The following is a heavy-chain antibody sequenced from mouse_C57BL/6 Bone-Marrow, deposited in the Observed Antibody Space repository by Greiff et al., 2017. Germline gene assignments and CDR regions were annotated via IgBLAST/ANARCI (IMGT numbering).Heavy chain of an antibody. CDR3: AREGSHSDAMDY. CDR1: GYTFTSYW. J-gene: IGHJ4*01. Sequence: QVQLQQPGAELVKPGASVKMSCKASGYTFTSYWITWVKQRPGQGLEWIGDIYPGSGSTNYNEKFKSKATLPVDTSSSTAYMQLSSLTSEDSAVYYWAREGSHSDAMDYWGQGTSVTVSS. CDR2: IYPGSGST. V-gene: IGHV1-55*01. D-gene: IGHD6-1*01.